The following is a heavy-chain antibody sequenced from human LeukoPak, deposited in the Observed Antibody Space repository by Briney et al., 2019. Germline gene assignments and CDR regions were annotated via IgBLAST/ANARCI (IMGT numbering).Heavy chain of an antibody. CDR3: GKCSSTSCYASLDP. CDR2: ITGNDGST. CDR1: GFTVSNNY. Sequence: PGGSLRLSCAASGFTVSNNYMGWVRQAPGKGLEWVSSITGNDGSTYYADSVKGRFTISRDNSRNTLYLQMNSLTAEDTAVYYCGKCSSTSCYASLDPWGQGTLVTVSS. J-gene: IGHJ5*02. D-gene: IGHD2-2*01. V-gene: IGHV3-23*01.